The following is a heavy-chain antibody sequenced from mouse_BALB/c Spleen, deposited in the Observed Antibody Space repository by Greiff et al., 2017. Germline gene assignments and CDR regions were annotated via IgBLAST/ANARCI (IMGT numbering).Heavy chain of an antibody. CDR2: IFPGSGNT. CDR3: ARTIYDGYPAWFAY. Sequence: VQLQQSGPELVKPGASVKISCKASGYSFTSYYIHWVKQRPGQGLEWIGWIFPGSGNTKYNEKFKGKATLTADTSSSTAYMQLSSLTSEDSAVYFCARTIYDGYPAWFAYWGQGTLVTVSA. CDR1: GYSFTSYY. D-gene: IGHD2-3*01. V-gene: IGHV1-66*01. J-gene: IGHJ3*01.